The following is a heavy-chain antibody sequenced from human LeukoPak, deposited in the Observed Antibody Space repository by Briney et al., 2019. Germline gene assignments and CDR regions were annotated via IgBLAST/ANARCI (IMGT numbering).Heavy chain of an antibody. Sequence: KPSETLSLTCTVSGDAVYYWNWIRQPAGKGLEWIGRIYNNESTWSNPSLKSRVSMSIDTSKNQFSLKLSSVTAADAAVYYCARDIGNHFGGLDHYYYDYWGPGTLVTVSS. CDR3: ARDIGNHFGGLDHYYYDY. J-gene: IGHJ4*02. V-gene: IGHV4-4*07. CDR1: GDAVYY. CDR2: IYNNEST. D-gene: IGHD2-15*01.